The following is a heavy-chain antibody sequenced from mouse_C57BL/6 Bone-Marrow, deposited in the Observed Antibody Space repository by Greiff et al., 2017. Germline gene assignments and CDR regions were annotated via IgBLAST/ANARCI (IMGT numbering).Heavy chain of an antibody. J-gene: IGHJ3*01. CDR2: ISSGGSYT. Sequence: EVKLVESGGDLVKPGGSLKLSCAASGFTFSSYGMSWVRQTPDKRLEWVATISSGGSYTYYPDSVKGRFTISRDNAKNTLYLQMSSLKSEDTAMYYCARQRYPWFAYWGQGTLVTVSA. V-gene: IGHV5-6*02. CDR3: ARQRYPWFAY. D-gene: IGHD2-12*01. CDR1: GFTFSSYG.